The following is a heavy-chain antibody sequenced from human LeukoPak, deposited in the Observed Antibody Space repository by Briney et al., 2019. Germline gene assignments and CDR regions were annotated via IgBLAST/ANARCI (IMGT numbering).Heavy chain of an antibody. Sequence: GGSLRLSCAASGFTFSSYAMHWVRQAPGKGLEWVAVISYDGSNKYYADSVKGRFTISRDNSKNTLYLQMNSLRAEDTAVYYCARDRGSSSWYPHWYFDLWGRGTLVTVSS. D-gene: IGHD6-13*01. V-gene: IGHV3-30-3*01. J-gene: IGHJ2*01. CDR3: ARDRGSSSWYPHWYFDL. CDR2: ISYDGSNK. CDR1: GFTFSSYA.